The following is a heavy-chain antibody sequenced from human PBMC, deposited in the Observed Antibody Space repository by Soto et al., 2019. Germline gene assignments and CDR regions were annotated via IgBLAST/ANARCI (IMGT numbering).Heavy chain of an antibody. D-gene: IGHD3-9*01. CDR2: IRTKTYGGTT. CDR1: GFNFGDYA. Sequence: GGSLRLSCPTSGFNFGDYALTWFRQAPGKGLEWVAFIRTKTYGGTTEYAASVKGRFTVSRDDSKSIAYLQMNSLRFEDTAVYYCTKNVLRYFDWTSFDYWGQGTLVTVSS. J-gene: IGHJ4*02. CDR3: TKNVLRYFDWTSFDY. V-gene: IGHV3-49*03.